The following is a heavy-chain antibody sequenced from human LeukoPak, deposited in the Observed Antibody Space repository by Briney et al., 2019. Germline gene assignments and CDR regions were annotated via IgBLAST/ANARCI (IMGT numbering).Heavy chain of an antibody. D-gene: IGHD2-2*01. CDR2: INHSGST. Sequence: SETLSLTCAVYGGSFSDYYWSWIRQPPGKGLEWIGEINHSGSTNYNPSLKSRVTISVDTSKNQFSLKLSSVTAADTAVYYCARTVGCSSTSCPRYYYYYGMDVWGQGTTVTVSS. V-gene: IGHV4-34*01. CDR1: GGSFSDYY. J-gene: IGHJ6*02. CDR3: ARTVGCSSTSCPRYYYYYGMDV.